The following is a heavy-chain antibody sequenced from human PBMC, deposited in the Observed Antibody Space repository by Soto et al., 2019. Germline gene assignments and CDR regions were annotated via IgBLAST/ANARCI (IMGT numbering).Heavy chain of an antibody. J-gene: IGHJ4*02. CDR2: IIPIFGTA. CDR1: GGSFNRHT. Sequence: QVPLVQSGAEVRKPGSSVRVSCKASGGSFNRHTISWVRQAPGQGLEWMGGIIPIFGTANHAQKFQGRVTIIADESTSTVYMELGSLRSDDTAIYYCARGWGYDSTDYYYAYWGQGTLVIVSS. V-gene: IGHV1-69*01. CDR3: ARGWGYDSTDYYYAY. D-gene: IGHD3-22*01.